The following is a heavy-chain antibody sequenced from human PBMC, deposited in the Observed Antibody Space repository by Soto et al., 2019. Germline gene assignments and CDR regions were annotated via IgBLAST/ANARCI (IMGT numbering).Heavy chain of an antibody. V-gene: IGHV4-61*08. CDR1: GGSISSGDYY. CDR2: IYYSGST. Sequence: SETLSLTCTVSGGSISSGDYYWSWIRQPPGKGLEWIGYIYYSGSTNYNPSLKSRVTISVDTSKNQFSLKLSSVTAADTAVYYCARIPAAMDYYYYGMDVWGQGTTVT. CDR3: ARIPAAMDYYYYGMDV. J-gene: IGHJ6*02. D-gene: IGHD2-2*01.